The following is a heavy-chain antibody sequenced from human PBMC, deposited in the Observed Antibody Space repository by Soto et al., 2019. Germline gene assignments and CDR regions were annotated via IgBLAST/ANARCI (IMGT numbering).Heavy chain of an antibody. CDR2: INPNSGGT. J-gene: IGHJ5*02. V-gene: IGHV1-2*04. CDR1: GYTFTGYY. Sequence: ASVKVSCKASGYTFTGYYMHWVRQAPGQGLEWMGWINPNSGGTNYAQKFQGWVTMTRDTSISTAYMELSRLRSDDTAVYYCAREETTTISRAGRNWFAPWGQGSLVTGSS. D-gene: IGHD3-3*01. CDR3: AREETTTISRAGRNWFAP.